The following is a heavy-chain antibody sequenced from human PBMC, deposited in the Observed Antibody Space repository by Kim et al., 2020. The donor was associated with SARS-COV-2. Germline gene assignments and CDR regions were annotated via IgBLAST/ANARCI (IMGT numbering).Heavy chain of an antibody. D-gene: IGHD6-6*01. J-gene: IGHJ4*02. Sequence: YADSVKGRFTISRDNSTNTLYLQMNSLTAEDTAVYYCAKDRQYSSSSLDYWGQGTLVTVSS. V-gene: IGHV3-33*06. CDR3: AKDRQYSSSSLDY.